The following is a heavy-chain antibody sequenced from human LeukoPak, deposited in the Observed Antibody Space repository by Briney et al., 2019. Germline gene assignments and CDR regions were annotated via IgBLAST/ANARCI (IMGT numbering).Heavy chain of an antibody. CDR1: GFTVSSNY. D-gene: IGHD3-22*01. CDR2: IYSGGST. Sequence: GGSLRLSCAASGFTVSSNYMSWVRQAPGKGLEWVSVIYSGGSTYHADSVKGRFTISRDNSKNTLYLQMNSLRAEDTAVYYCARAEPYPDYYDSSGYRPDAFDIWGQGTMVTVSS. V-gene: IGHV3-66*01. CDR3: ARAEPYPDYYDSSGYRPDAFDI. J-gene: IGHJ3*02.